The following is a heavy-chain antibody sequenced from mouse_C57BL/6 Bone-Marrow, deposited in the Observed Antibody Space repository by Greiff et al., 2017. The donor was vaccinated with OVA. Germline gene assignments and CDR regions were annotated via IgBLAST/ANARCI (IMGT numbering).Heavy chain of an antibody. CDR1: GYTFTDYY. J-gene: IGHJ3*01. Sequence: QVHVKQSGAELVKPGASVKISCKASGYTFTDYYINWVKQRPGQGLEWIGKIGPGSGSTYYNEKFKGKATLTADKSSSTAYMQLSSLTSEDSAVYFCAREIGNYYGSGYGFAYWGQGTLVTVSA. CDR3: AREIGNYYGSGYGFAY. D-gene: IGHD1-1*01. CDR2: IGPGSGST. V-gene: IGHV1-77*01.